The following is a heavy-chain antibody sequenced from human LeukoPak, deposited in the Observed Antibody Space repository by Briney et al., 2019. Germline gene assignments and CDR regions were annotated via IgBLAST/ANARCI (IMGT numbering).Heavy chain of an antibody. CDR2: INPNSGGT. J-gene: IGHJ4*02. CDR3: AILLQRSGHNFDY. V-gene: IGHV1-2*02. D-gene: IGHD1-26*01. CDR1: GYTFTGYY. Sequence: ASVTVSRKASGYTFTGYYMHWVRQPPAQGLEWMGWINPNSGGTNYAQKFQGRVTMTRDTSIRKAYMELSRLRSDDTAVYYCAILLQRSGHNFDYWGEGTLVTVSS.